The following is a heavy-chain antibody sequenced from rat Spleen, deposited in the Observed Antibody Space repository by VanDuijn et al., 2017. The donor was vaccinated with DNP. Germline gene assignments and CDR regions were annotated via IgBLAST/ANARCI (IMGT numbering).Heavy chain of an antibody. D-gene: IGHD1-2*01. Sequence: EVQLVESGGGLVQPGRSLKLSCAASGFTFSDYNMAWVRQAPKKGLEWVATIIYDGSRTYYRDSVKGRFTISRDNAKGTLYLQMDSLRSEDTATYYCARHRSDSISMDAWGQGPSVTVSS. CDR2: IIYDGSRT. J-gene: IGHJ4*01. CDR3: ARHRSDSISMDA. CDR1: GFTFSDYN. V-gene: IGHV5S10*01.